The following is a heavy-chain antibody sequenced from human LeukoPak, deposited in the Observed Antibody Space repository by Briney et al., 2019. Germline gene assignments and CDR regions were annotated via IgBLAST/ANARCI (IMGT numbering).Heavy chain of an antibody. V-gene: IGHV1-2*02. CDR3: ASCGVVINDAFDI. D-gene: IGHD3-3*01. CDR1: GYTFTGYY. Sequence: ASVKVSCKASGYTFTGYYMHWVRQAPGQGLEWMGWINPNSGGTNYAQMSQGRVTMTRDTSISTAYMELSRLRSDDTAVYYCASCGVVINDAFDIWGQGTMVTVSS. CDR2: INPNSGGT. J-gene: IGHJ3*02.